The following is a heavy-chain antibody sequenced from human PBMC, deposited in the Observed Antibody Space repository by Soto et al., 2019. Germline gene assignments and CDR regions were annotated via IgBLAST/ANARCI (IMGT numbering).Heavy chain of an antibody. CDR1: GASVSSGNYY. CDR3: ARGSGSYYAY. V-gene: IGHV4-61*01. D-gene: IGHD1-26*01. CDR2: ISYSGST. J-gene: IGHJ4*02. Sequence: QVQLQESGPGLVKPSETLSLTCTVSGASVSSGNYYWSWIRQPPGKGLECIGYISYSGSTNYNPSLKXXVXTXXDTSKNQFSLKLSSVTAADTAVYYCARGSGSYYAYWGQGTLVTVSS.